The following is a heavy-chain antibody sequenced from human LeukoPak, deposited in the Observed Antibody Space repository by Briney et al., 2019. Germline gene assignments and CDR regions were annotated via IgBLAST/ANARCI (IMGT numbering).Heavy chain of an antibody. D-gene: IGHD6-19*01. CDR1: GYTLTELS. CDR3: ATYLIAVAGTFDY. V-gene: IGHV1-24*01. CDR2: SDPEDGET. J-gene: IGHJ4*02. Sequence: ASVKVSCKVSGYTLTELSMHWVRQAPGKGLEWMGGSDPEDGETIYAQKFQGRVTMTEDTSTDTAYMELSSLRSEDTAVYYCATYLIAVAGTFDYWGQGTLVTVSS.